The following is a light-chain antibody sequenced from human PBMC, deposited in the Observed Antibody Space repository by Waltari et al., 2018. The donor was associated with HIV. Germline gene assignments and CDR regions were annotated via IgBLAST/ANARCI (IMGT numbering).Light chain of an antibody. J-gene: IGLJ2*01. V-gene: IGLV3-1*01. CDR2: QDS. Sequence: SYELTQPPSVSVYPGQTASITSSGDTLGDKYACWYQQKPGQSPVLVIYQDSKRPSGIPERFAGSNSGNTATLTISGTQTLDEADYYCQAWDSSTVVFGGGTKLTVL. CDR3: QAWDSSTVV. CDR1: TLGDKY.